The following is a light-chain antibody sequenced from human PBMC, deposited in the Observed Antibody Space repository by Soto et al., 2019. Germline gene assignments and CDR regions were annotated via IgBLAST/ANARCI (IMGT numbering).Light chain of an antibody. CDR1: SSDVGGYNY. CDR3: SSYTSSSTLTWV. CDR2: DVS. Sequence: QSALTQPASVSGSPGQSITISCTGTSSDVGGYNYVSWYQPHPGKAPKLMIYDVSNRPSGVSNRFSGSKSGNTASLTISGLQAEDEADYYCSSYTSSSTLTWVFGGGTKLTVL. V-gene: IGLV2-14*01. J-gene: IGLJ3*02.